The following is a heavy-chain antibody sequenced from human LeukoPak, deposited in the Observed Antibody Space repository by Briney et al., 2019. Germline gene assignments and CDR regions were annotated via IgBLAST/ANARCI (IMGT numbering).Heavy chain of an antibody. CDR1: GVTFSGSA. Sequence: GGSLRLSCAASGVTFSGSAMHWVRQASGKGLEWVGRIRSKANSYATAYAASVKGRFTISRDDSKNTAYLQMNSLKTEDTAVYYCTGRGLAGPGDYWGQGTLVTVSS. J-gene: IGHJ4*02. CDR3: TGRGLAGPGDY. CDR2: IRSKANSYAT. D-gene: IGHD3/OR15-3a*01. V-gene: IGHV3-73*01.